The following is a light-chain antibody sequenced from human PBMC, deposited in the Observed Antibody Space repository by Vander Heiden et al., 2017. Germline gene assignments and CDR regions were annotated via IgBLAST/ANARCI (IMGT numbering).Light chain of an antibody. J-gene: IGKJ4*02. CDR1: QGISSY. CDR2: AAS. Sequence: IRMTQSPSSFSASTGDSVTITCRASQGISSYLAWYQQKPGKAPKLLIYAASTLQSGVPSRFSGSGSGTDFTLTISSLQSEDFATYYCQQYYSYPLTFGGGTKVEIK. V-gene: IGKV1-8*01. CDR3: QQYYSYPLT.